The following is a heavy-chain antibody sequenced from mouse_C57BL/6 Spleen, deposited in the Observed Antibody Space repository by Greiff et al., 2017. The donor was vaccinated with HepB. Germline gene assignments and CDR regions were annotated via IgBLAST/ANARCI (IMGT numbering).Heavy chain of an antibody. V-gene: IGHV1-22*01. J-gene: IGHJ4*01. D-gene: IGHD1-1*01. Sequence: EVQLQQSGPELVKPGASVKMSCKASGYTFTDYNMHWVKQSHGKSLEWIGYINPNNGGTSYNQKFKGKATLTVNKSSSTAYMELRSLTSEDSAVYYCARRARLRGYAMDYWGQGTSVTVSS. CDR3: ARRARLRGYAMDY. CDR2: INPNNGGT. CDR1: GYTFTDYN.